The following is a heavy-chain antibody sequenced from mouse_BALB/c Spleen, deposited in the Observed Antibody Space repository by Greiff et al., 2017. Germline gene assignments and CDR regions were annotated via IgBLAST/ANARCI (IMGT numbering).Heavy chain of an antibody. V-gene: IGHV2-9*02. J-gene: IGHJ4*01. Sequence: VKLMESGPGLVAPSQSLSITCTVSGFSLTSYGVHWVRQPPGKGLEWLGVIWAGGSTNYNSALMSRLSISKDNSKSQVFLKMNSLQTDDTAMYYCAREYYYGSSYIYAMDYWGQGTSVTVSS. CDR1: GFSLTSYG. CDR3: AREYYYGSSYIYAMDY. D-gene: IGHD1-1*01. CDR2: IWAGGST.